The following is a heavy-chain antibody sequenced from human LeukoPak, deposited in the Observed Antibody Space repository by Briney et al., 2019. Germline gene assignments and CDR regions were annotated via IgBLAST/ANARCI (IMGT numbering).Heavy chain of an antibody. D-gene: IGHD1-26*01. J-gene: IGHJ3*02. CDR1: GVTFSTYN. Sequence: GGSLRLSCAASGVTFSTYNMIWLRQAPGKGLEWLSYISSSSSTKLYTDSVKGRFTISRDNSKNTLYLQKNRLRAEDTAVYYCARGGSYLSAFDIWGQGTMVTVSS. CDR2: ISSSSSTK. CDR3: ARGGSYLSAFDI. V-gene: IGHV3-48*01.